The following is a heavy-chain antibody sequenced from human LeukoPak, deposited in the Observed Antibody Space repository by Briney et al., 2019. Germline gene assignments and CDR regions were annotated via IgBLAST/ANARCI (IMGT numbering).Heavy chain of an antibody. CDR3: ARNPAGIGDY. V-gene: IGHV3-7*02. Sequence: GGSLRLSCAASGFSFGNYWMTWVRQAPGKGLEWVANIKQDGSEKYYVDSVKGRFTVSRDNAKNSLYLQMNSLRDEDTAVYYCARNPAGIGDYLGQGTLVTVSS. CDR2: IKQDGSEK. J-gene: IGHJ4*02. D-gene: IGHD1-26*01. CDR1: GFSFGNYW.